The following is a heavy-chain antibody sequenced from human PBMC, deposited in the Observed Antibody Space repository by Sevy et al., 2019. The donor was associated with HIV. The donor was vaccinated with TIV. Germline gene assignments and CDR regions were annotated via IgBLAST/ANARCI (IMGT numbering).Heavy chain of an antibody. V-gene: IGHV3-33*01. CDR3: ARDLESYNYGAYGPSFMPDY. Sequence: GGSLRLSCAASGFTFSSYGMHWVRQAPGKGLEGVAVIWFDGSNTFYADSVKGGFTISRDIAENTLHLQMNSVRAEDTAVYYCARDLESYNYGAYGPSFMPDYWGQGTVVTVSS. D-gene: IGHD1-1*01. CDR2: IWFDGSNT. CDR1: GFTFSSYG. J-gene: IGHJ4*02.